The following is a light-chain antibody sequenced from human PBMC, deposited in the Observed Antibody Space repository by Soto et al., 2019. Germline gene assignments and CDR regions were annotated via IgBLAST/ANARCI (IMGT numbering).Light chain of an antibody. CDR1: QSVSSSY. CDR3: QQYGSSRIT. J-gene: IGKJ5*01. Sequence: IVLTQSPGTLSLSPGERATLSCRASQSVSSSYLGWYQQKPGQAPRLLIYGASSRATGIPDRFSGSGSGTDFTLTISRLEPEDFAVYYCQQYGSSRITFGQGTRLEIK. CDR2: GAS. V-gene: IGKV3-20*01.